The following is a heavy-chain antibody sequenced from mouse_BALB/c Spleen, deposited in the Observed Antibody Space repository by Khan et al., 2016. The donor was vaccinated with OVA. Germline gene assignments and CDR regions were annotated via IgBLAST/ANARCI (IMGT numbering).Heavy chain of an antibody. CDR2: INPYNGVT. V-gene: IGHV1-18*01. J-gene: IGHJ3*01. CDR3: TRSGYAGFAY. Sequence: VRLQQSGPELVKPGASMKISCKASGYSFTDYTMNWVKQSRGKNLEWVGLINPYNGVTNYNQTFKGQATLTVDKSSSTAYMELLSLTSEDSAVYYCTRSGYAGFAYWGQGTLVTVSA. D-gene: IGHD1-3*01. CDR1: GYSFTDYT.